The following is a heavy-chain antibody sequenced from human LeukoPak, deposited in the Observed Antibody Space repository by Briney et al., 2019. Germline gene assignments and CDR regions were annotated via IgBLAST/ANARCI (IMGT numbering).Heavy chain of an antibody. Sequence: PGGSLRLSCAASGFILSDYNMNWVRQAPGKGLEWVSFIAISGTYITYADSVKGRFTISRGNAKNSLYLQMNSLRVEDTAVYYCTRDLSATARAYDYWGQGTLVTVSS. D-gene: IGHD1-26*01. CDR2: IAISGTYI. J-gene: IGHJ4*02. CDR3: TRDLSATARAYDY. V-gene: IGHV3-21*01. CDR1: GFILSDYN.